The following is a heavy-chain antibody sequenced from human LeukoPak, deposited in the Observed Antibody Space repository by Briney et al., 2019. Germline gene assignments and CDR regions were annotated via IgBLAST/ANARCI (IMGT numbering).Heavy chain of an antibody. J-gene: IGHJ4*02. CDR1: GFTFSSYG. D-gene: IGHD5-18*01. V-gene: IGHV3-7*01. CDR3: ARDRWGYSYGGD. Sequence: PGGTLRLSCAASGFTFSSYGISWVRQAPGKGLEWVANIKEDGSQKYYVDSVKGRFTISRDNAKNSLYLQMNSLRAEDAAVYYCARDRWGYSYGGDWGQGTLVTVSS. CDR2: IKEDGSQK.